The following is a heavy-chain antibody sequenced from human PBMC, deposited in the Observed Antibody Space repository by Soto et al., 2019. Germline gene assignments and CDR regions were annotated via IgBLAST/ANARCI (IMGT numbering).Heavy chain of an antibody. CDR2: INPSGGST. Sequence: QVQLVQSGAEVKKPGASVKVSCKASGYTFTSYYMHWVRQAPGQGLEWMGIINPSGGSTSYAQKFQGRVTMTRDTSTSTVYMELSSLRSEDTAVYYCAREDCTNGVCYGIDYWGQGTLVTVSS. D-gene: IGHD2-8*01. V-gene: IGHV1-46*01. CDR3: AREDCTNGVCYGIDY. CDR1: GYTFTSYY. J-gene: IGHJ4*02.